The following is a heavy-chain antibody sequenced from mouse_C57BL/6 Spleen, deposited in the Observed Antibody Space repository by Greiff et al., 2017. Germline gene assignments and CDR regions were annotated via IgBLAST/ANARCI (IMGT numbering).Heavy chain of an antibody. J-gene: IGHJ4*01. CDR2: IWGVGST. D-gene: IGHD1-1*02. V-gene: IGHV2-6*01. CDR1: GFSLTSYG. CDR3: ASAVGNAMDY. Sequence: QVQLQQSGPGLVAPSQSLSITCTVSGFSLTSYGVDWVRQSPGKGLEWLGVIWGVGSTNYNSALKSRLSISKDNSKRQVFLKMNSLQTDDTAMYYCASAVGNAMDYWGQGTSVTVSS.